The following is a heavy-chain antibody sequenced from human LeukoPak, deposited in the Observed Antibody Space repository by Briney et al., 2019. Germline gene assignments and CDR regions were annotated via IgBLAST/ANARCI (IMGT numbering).Heavy chain of an antibody. J-gene: IGHJ4*02. D-gene: IGHD5-12*01. CDR3: ARGASGYDLGGFDY. Sequence: PGGSLRLSCAASGFTVSSNYMSWVRQAPGKGLEWVSVIYSGGSTYYADSVKGRFTISRDNSKNTLYLQMNSLRAEDTAVYYCARGASGYDLGGFDYWGQGTLVTVSS. CDR2: IYSGGST. CDR1: GFTVSSNY. V-gene: IGHV3-66*01.